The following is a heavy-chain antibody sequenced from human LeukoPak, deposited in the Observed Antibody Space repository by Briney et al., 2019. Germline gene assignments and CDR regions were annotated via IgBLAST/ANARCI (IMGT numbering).Heavy chain of an antibody. Sequence: SSETLSLTCTVSGGSISSYYWSWIRQPAGKGLEWIGRIYTSGSTNYNPSLKSRVTMSVDTSKNQSSLKLSSVTAADTAVYYCASQVAHRGFDYWGQGTLVTVSS. V-gene: IGHV4-4*07. CDR3: ASQVAHRGFDY. D-gene: IGHD5-12*01. CDR2: IYTSGST. CDR1: GGSISSYY. J-gene: IGHJ4*02.